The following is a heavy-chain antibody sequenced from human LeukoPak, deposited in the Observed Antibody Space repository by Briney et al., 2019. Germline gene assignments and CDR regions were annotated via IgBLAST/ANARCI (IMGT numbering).Heavy chain of an antibody. V-gene: IGHV3-23*01. D-gene: IGHD6-13*01. J-gene: IGHJ4*02. CDR1: GFTFSRYA. CDR2: ISKSGDHT. CDR3: ASPLSSNWYNY. Sequence: GGSLRLSCAASGFTFSRYAMSWVPQAPGKGLEGVSAISKSGDHTYYADSVKGRFTISRDNSKDTLYLRMNSLRAEDTALYYCASPLSSNWYNYWGQGTLVTVSS.